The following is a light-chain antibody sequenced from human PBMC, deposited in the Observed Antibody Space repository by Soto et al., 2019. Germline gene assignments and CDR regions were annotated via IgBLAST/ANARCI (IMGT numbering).Light chain of an antibody. CDR3: QQYNSYPYT. CDR2: KAF. Sequence: DIQMTQSPSSVSASVGDRVTITCRASQSIGSWLAWYQQRPGKAPKLLIYKAFSLQSGVPARFSGSGSGTEFTLTISSLQPDDFATYYCQQYNSYPYTFGQGTKLEIK. J-gene: IGKJ2*01. V-gene: IGKV1-5*03. CDR1: QSIGSW.